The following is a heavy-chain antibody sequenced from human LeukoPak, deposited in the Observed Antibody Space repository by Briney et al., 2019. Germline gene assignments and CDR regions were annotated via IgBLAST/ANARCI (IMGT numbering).Heavy chain of an antibody. Sequence: GGSLRLSCAASGFTFSSYSMNWVRQAPGKGLEWVSSISSSSSYIYYADSVKGRFTISRDNAKNSLYLQMNSLRAEDTAVYYCARRGAYDILTGYYNYAFDIWGQGTMVTVSS. D-gene: IGHD3-9*01. CDR1: GFTFSSYS. J-gene: IGHJ3*02. CDR2: ISSSSSYI. CDR3: ARRGAYDILTGYYNYAFDI. V-gene: IGHV3-21*01.